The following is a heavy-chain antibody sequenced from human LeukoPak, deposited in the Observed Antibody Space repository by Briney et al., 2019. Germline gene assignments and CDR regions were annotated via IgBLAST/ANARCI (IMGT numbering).Heavy chain of an antibody. CDR3: AKDVYWYFDL. CDR1: GFTFSSYA. J-gene: IGHJ2*01. V-gene: IGHV3-23*01. Sequence: PGGSLRLSCAASGFTFSSYAMSWVRQTPGKGLEWVSAISGSGGSTYYADSVKGRFTISRDNSKNTLYPQMNSLRAEDTAVYYCAKDVYWYFDLWGRGTLVTVSS. CDR2: ISGSGGST.